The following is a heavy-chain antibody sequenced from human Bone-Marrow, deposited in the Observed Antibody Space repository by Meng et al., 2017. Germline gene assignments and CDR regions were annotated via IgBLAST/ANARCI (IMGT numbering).Heavy chain of an antibody. CDR3: AKDPGSAGAGTDY. J-gene: IGHJ4*02. V-gene: IGHV3-23*01. D-gene: IGHD6-19*01. CDR2: ISGSGGST. Sequence: GESLKISCVASGFTFSSYAMSWVRQAPGKGLEWVSAISGSGGSTYYADSVKGRFTISRDNSKNTLYLQMNSLRAEDTAVYYCAKDPGSAGAGTDYWGQGTLVTVSS. CDR1: GFTFSSYA.